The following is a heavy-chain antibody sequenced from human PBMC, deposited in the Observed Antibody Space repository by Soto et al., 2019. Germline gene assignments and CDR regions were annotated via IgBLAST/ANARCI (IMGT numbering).Heavy chain of an antibody. Sequence: TLSLTCTVSGDSFSNGGYYWSWIRQHPGMDLEWIGCMYYSGTTYYNPTLKSRVDISIDTSKNQFSLQLKSVTAADTAVYYCAGGNRWDTLFHFWGQGTLVTVSS. V-gene: IGHV4-31*03. CDR1: GDSFSNGGYY. J-gene: IGHJ4*02. CDR2: MYYSGTT. D-gene: IGHD5-18*01. CDR3: AGGNRWDTLFHF.